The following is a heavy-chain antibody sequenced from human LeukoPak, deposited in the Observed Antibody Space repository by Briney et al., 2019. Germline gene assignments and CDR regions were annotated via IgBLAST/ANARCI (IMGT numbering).Heavy chain of an antibody. J-gene: IGHJ5*02. V-gene: IGHV4-39*01. Sequence: SKTLSLTCTVSGGSISSSSYYWGWIRQPPGKGLEWIGSIYYSGSTYYNPSLKSRVTISVDTSKNQFSLKLSSVTAADTAVYYCARLRGKQQLVTNWFDPWGQGTLVTVSS. CDR2: IYYSGST. CDR1: GGSISSSSYY. D-gene: IGHD6-13*01. CDR3: ARLRGKQQLVTNWFDP.